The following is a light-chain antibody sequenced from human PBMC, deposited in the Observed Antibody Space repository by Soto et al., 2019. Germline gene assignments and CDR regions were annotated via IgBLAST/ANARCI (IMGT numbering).Light chain of an antibody. V-gene: IGKV1-39*01. Sequence: DIQLTQSPSSLSVSVGDRVTITCRASQSISSYLNWYQQKPGKAPKLLIYAASSLQSGVPSRFSGSGSGTDFTLTISSLQPEDFATYYCQQSYSTRVTFGGGTKVDIK. CDR2: AAS. CDR3: QQSYSTRVT. CDR1: QSISSY. J-gene: IGKJ4*01.